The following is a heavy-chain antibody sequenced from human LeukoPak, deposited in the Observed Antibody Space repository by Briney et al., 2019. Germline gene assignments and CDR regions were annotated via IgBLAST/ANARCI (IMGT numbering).Heavy chain of an antibody. J-gene: IGHJ4*02. D-gene: IGHD6-19*01. Sequence: ASVKVSCKASSYSFSSYGISWVRQAPGQGLEWMGWISTYNGDTMYAQTLQGRDTMTTETSTRTAYMELRSLRSDDTAVYYCARGSRGSAVAGLDYWGQGTQVTVSS. CDR1: SYSFSSYG. V-gene: IGHV1-18*01. CDR2: ISTYNGDT. CDR3: ARGSRGSAVAGLDY.